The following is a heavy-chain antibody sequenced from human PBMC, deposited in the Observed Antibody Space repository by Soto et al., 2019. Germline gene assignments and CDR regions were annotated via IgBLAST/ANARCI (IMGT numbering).Heavy chain of an antibody. D-gene: IGHD6-19*01. Sequence: PSQTLSLTCAISGDSFSSNSAALNWIRQSPSRGLEWLGRTYYRSNWYNDYAVSVKSRITINPDTSKNQFSLQLNSVTPEDTAVYYCARGWLVGYAFDIWGQGTMVTVSS. CDR2: TYYRSNWYN. CDR1: GDSFSSNSAA. V-gene: IGHV6-1*01. J-gene: IGHJ3*02. CDR3: ARGWLVGYAFDI.